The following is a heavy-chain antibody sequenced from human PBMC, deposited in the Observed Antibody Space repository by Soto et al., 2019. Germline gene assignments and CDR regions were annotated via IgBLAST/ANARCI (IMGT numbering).Heavy chain of an antibody. CDR3: ARDRGRDGYNSPYYYYGMDV. J-gene: IGHJ6*02. CDR2: IIPIFGTA. V-gene: IGHV1-69*01. CDR1: GGTFSSYA. D-gene: IGHD5-12*01. Sequence: QVQLVQSGAEVKKPGSSVKVSCKASGGTFSSYAISWVRQAPGQGLEWMGGIIPIFGTANYAQKFQGRVTITADESTSTAYMELSSLRSEDTGVYYCARDRGRDGYNSPYYYYGMDVWGQGTTVTVSS.